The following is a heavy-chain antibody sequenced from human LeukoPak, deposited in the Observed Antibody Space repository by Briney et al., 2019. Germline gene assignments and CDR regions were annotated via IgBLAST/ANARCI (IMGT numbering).Heavy chain of an antibody. V-gene: IGHV4-38-2*02. J-gene: IGHJ6*03. Sequence: PSETLSLTCTVSGYSISSGYYWGWIRQPPGKGLEWIGSIYYSESTYYNPSLKSRVTISVDTSKNQFSLKLSSVTAADTAVYYCARDRYYYYYMDVWGKGTTVTISS. CDR1: GYSISSGYY. CDR3: ARDRYYYYYMDV. CDR2: IYYSEST.